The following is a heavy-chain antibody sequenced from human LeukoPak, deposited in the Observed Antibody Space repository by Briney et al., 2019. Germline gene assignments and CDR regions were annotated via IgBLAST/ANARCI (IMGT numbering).Heavy chain of an antibody. Sequence: SETLSLTCAVYVGSFSGHHWSWIRQPPGKGLEWIGEINHSGSTKYNPSLKSRVTISVDTSKNQFSLNLNSVTAADTAVYYCASQGFYYYDYYMDVWGKGTTVTISS. CDR3: ASQGFYYYDYYMDV. CDR2: INHSGST. CDR1: VGSFSGHH. J-gene: IGHJ6*03. V-gene: IGHV4-34*01.